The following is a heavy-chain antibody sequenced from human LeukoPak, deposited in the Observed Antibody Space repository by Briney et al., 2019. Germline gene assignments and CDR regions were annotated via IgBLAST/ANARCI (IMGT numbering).Heavy chain of an antibody. Sequence: SETLSLTCTVSGGSISSSSYYWGWIRQPPGKGLEWIGSIYYSGSTYYNPSLKSPVTISVDTSKNQFSLKLSSVTAADTAVYYCARVDTAMDSLGYWGQGTLVTVSS. CDR1: GGSISSSSYY. J-gene: IGHJ4*02. D-gene: IGHD5-18*01. V-gene: IGHV4-39*07. CDR2: IYYSGST. CDR3: ARVDTAMDSLGY.